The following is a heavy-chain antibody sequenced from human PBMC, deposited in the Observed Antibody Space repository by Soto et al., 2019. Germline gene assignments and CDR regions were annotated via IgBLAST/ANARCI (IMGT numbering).Heavy chain of an antibody. V-gene: IGHV4-59*12. D-gene: IGHD6-6*01. CDR3: ARERPDGARLDP. J-gene: IGHJ5*02. Sequence: SETLSLTCTVSGGSISSYYWSWIRQPPGKGLEWIGYIYYSGSTNYNPSLKSRVTISVDTSKNQFSLKLSSVTAADTAVYYCARERPDGARLDPWGQGTLVTVSP. CDR2: IYYSGST. CDR1: GGSISSYY.